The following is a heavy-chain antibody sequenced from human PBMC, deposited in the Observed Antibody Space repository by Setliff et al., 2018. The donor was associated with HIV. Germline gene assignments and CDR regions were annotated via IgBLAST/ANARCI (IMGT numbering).Heavy chain of an antibody. V-gene: IGHV1-18*01. CDR1: GFSFTTFG. D-gene: IGHD6-19*01. Sequence: ASVKVSCKTSGFSFTTFGFSWVRQAPGQGLEWVGWVSGYNGKTNYAQKYQDRVTMTTNISTSMAYMEVRGLTSDDTAVYYCARRVIAVPGTDDAFDIWGHGTMVTVSS. J-gene: IGHJ3*02. CDR2: VSGYNGKT. CDR3: ARRVIAVPGTDDAFDI.